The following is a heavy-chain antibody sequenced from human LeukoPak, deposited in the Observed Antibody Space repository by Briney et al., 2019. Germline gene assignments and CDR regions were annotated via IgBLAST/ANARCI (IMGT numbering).Heavy chain of an antibody. CDR3: TGGSGWYSPDY. J-gene: IGHJ4*02. CDR1: GFTFSDSV. D-gene: IGHD6-19*01. Sequence: PGGSLRLSCAASGFTFSDSVMHWVRQASGKGLEWVGRITSKPNSYATVYAASVKGRFTISSDDSKNTAYLQMNSLKTEDTAVYYCTGGSGWYSPDYWGQGTLVTVSS. V-gene: IGHV3-73*01. CDR2: ITSKPNSYAT.